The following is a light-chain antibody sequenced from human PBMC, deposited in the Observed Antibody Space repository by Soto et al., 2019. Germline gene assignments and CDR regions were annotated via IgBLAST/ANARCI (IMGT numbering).Light chain of an antibody. J-gene: IGKJ4*01. CDR3: QQYKRWPLT. CDR2: DAS. CDR1: KSIYDK. V-gene: IGKV3-15*01. Sequence: IVMTQSPATPSVSPGERVSLTCRASKSIYDKLAWYQQKPGQPPRLLIYDASTRATGISGSFSGSGSGTEFTLTISSLQSEDFAVYYCQQYKRWPLTFGGGTKVDIK.